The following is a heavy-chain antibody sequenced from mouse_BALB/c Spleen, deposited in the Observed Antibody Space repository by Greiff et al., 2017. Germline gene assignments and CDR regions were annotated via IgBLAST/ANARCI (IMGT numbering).Heavy chain of an antibody. CDR2: ILPGSGST. V-gene: IGHV1-9*01. CDR3: ARDGSSGYVGY. D-gene: IGHD3-1*01. Sequence: QVQLKESGAELMKPGASVKISCKATGYTFSSYWIEWVKQRPGHGLEWIGEILPGSGSTNYNEKFKGKATFTADTSSNTAYMQLSSLTSEDSAVYYCARDGSSGYVGYWGQGTTLTVSS. J-gene: IGHJ2*01. CDR1: GYTFSSYW.